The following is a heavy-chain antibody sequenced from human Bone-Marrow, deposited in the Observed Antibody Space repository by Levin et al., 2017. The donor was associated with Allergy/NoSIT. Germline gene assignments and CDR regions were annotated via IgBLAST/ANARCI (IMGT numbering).Heavy chain of an antibody. CDR1: GYTFTSFD. CDR3: ARGELGSGYLFDY. V-gene: IGHV1-8*01. Sequence: ASVKVSCKTSGYTFTSFDINWVRQATGQGLEWMGWMYPNSDNAGYAQKFQGRVTMTRNTSISTAYLQLSSLRSEDTAIYYCARGELGSGYLFDYWGQGTLVTVSS. D-gene: IGHD5-12*01. CDR2: MYPNSDNA. J-gene: IGHJ4*02.